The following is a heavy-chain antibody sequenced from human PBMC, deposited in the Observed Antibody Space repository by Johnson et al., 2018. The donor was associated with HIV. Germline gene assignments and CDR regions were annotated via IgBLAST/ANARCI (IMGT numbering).Heavy chain of an antibody. J-gene: IGHJ3*02. CDR3: ARGVGSTTVAAFDI. D-gene: IGHD1-26*01. Sequence: QLVESGGGLVQPGRSLRLSCAASGFTFDDYAMHWVRQAPGKGLEWVSGISWNGDSTGYADSVKGRFTISRDNAKNSLYLQMNSLRADDTALYYCARGVGSTTVAAFDIWGQGTMVTVSS. CDR1: GFTFDDYA. V-gene: IGHV3-9*01. CDR2: ISWNGDST.